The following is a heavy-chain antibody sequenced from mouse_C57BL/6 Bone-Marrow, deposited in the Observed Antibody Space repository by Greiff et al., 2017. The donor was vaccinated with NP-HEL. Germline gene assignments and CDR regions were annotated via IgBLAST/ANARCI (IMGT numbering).Heavy chain of an antibody. Sequence: VQLQQSGAELVRPGASVTLSCKASGYTFTDYEMHWVKQTPVHGLEWIGAIDPETGGTAYNQKFKGKAILTADKSSSTAYMELRSLTSEDSAVYYCTRGVYGYFSMDYWGQGTSVTVSS. D-gene: IGHD2-2*01. CDR2: IDPETGGT. J-gene: IGHJ4*01. CDR1: GYTFTDYE. V-gene: IGHV1-15*01. CDR3: TRGVYGYFSMDY.